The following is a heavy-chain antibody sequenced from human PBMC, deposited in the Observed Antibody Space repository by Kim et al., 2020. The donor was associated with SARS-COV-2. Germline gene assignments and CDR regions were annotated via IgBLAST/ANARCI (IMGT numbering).Heavy chain of an antibody. D-gene: IGHD2-2*01. J-gene: IGHJ3*02. Sequence: GGSLRLSCAASGFTFSSYWMSWVRQAPGKGLEWVANIKQDGSEKYYVDSVKGRFTISRDNAKNSLYLQMNSLRAEDTAIYFCARDRACSSASCYYGDAFDICGQGTMVTVSS. CDR1: GFTFSSYW. CDR3: ARDRACSSASCYYGDAFDI. CDR2: IKQDGSEK. V-gene: IGHV3-7*01.